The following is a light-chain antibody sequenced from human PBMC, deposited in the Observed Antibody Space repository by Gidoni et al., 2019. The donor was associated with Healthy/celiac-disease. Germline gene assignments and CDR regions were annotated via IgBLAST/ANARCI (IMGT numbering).Light chain of an antibody. J-gene: IGKJ4*01. CDR3: QQYGSSPRLT. CDR1: QSVSIRY. CDR2: GAS. V-gene: IGKV3-20*01. Sequence: EIVLTQSPGTLSLSPGERATLSCRASQSVSIRYLAWYQQKPGQAPRLLIYGASSRATGIPDRFSGSGSGTDFTLTISRLEPEDFAVYYCQQYGSSPRLTFGGGTKVEIK.